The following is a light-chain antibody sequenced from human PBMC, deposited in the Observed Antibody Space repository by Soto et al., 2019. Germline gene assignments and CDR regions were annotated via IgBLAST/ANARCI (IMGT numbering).Light chain of an antibody. CDR3: SLYTSSTWV. CDR1: SSDVGSYNR. CDR2: EVS. J-gene: IGLJ3*02. V-gene: IGLV2-18*01. Sequence: QSALTQPPSVSGSPGQSVTISCTGTSSDVGSYNRVSWYQQHPGTAPKLMIYEVSNRPSGVPDRFSGSKSGNTASLTISGLPAEDEADYYCSLYTSSTWVFGGGTKLTVL.